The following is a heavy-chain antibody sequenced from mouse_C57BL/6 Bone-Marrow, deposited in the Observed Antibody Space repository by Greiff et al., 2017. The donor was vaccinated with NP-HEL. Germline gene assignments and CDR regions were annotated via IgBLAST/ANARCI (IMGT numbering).Heavy chain of an antibody. CDR3: ARPSYYGNYHYYAMDY. D-gene: IGHD2-10*01. V-gene: IGHV5-15*01. CDR2: ISNLAYSI. J-gene: IGHJ4*01. CDR1: GFTFSDYG. Sequence: EVQLVESGGGLVQPGGSLKLSCAASGFTFSDYGMAWVRQAPRKGPEWVAFISNLAYSIYYADTVTGRFTISRENAKNTLYLEMSSLRSEDTAMYYCARPSYYGNYHYYAMDYWGQGTSVTVSS.